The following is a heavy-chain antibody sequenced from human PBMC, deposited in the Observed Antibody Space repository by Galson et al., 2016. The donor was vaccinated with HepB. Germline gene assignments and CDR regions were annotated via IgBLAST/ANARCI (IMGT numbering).Heavy chain of an antibody. CDR1: GGSISSTTYY. CDR3: ARDDYIWGTYRGFDP. Sequence: TLSLTCTVSGGSISSTTYYWSWLRQPAGKGLEWIGRIYTSGSTNYNPSLKSRVTISLDTSKNQFSLNLATVTAADTAVYYCARDDYIWGTYRGFDPWGQGTLVTVSS. J-gene: IGHJ5*02. D-gene: IGHD3-16*01. CDR2: IYTSGST. V-gene: IGHV4-61*02.